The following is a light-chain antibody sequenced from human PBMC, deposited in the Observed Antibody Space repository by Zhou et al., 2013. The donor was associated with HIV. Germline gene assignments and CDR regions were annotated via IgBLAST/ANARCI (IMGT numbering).Light chain of an antibody. CDR3: QQRNTWPPVT. V-gene: IGKV3-11*01. Sequence: EVVLTQSPATLSLSPGERATLSCRASQSVQKHLAWYQQKPGQAPRLLIYDASNRATGIPARFSGSGSGTDFTLTIINLEPDDFAVYYCQQRNTWPPVTFGRWDQGGD. CDR2: DAS. CDR1: QSVQKH. J-gene: IGKJ4*01.